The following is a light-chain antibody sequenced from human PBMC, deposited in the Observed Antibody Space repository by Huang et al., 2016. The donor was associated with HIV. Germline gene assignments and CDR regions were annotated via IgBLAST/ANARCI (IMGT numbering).Light chain of an antibody. CDR2: GAT. Sequence: EIVMTQSPATLSVSPGERATLSCRASHSVSTNLAWYQHRPGQAPRILIHGATTRSTDIPARLSGSGSGTEFTLTVSPLQSEDFAVYYCQQYNNWPPNTFGQGTKLEIK. J-gene: IGKJ2*01. CDR1: HSVSTN. CDR3: QQYNNWPPNT. V-gene: IGKV3-15*01.